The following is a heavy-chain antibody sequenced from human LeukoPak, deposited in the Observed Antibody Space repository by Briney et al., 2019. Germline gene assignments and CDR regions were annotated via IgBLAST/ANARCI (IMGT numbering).Heavy chain of an antibody. D-gene: IGHD4-23*01. CDR1: GGSISSYY. CDR2: IYTSGST. J-gene: IGHJ2*01. Sequence: PSETLSLTCTVSGGSISSYYWSWIRQPAGKGLEWIGRIYTSGSTNYNPSLKSRVTISVDKSKNQFSLRLSSVTAADTAVYYCAREGRLYDYGGFHIYWYFDLWGRGTLVTVSS. V-gene: IGHV4-4*07. CDR3: AREGRLYDYGGFHIYWYFDL.